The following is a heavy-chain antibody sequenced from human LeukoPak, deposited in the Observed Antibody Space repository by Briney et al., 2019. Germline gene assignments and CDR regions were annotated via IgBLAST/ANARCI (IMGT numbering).Heavy chain of an antibody. J-gene: IGHJ5*02. CDR1: GYTFTSYD. V-gene: IGHV1-8*01. CDR3: ARGRTTGTTRYWFDP. D-gene: IGHD1-1*01. Sequence: ASVKVSCKASGYTFTSYDINWVRQATGQGLEWMGWMNPNSGNTGYAQKFQGRVTMTRNTSISTAYIELSSLRSEDTAVYYCARGRTTGTTRYWFDPWGQGTLVTVSP. CDR2: MNPNSGNT.